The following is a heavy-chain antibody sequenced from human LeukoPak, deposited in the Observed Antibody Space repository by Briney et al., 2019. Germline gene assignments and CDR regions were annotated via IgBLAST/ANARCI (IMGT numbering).Heavy chain of an antibody. CDR3: ARGPSRFGELLEYYYYGMDV. CDR1: GGSFSGYY. CDR2: INHSGST. D-gene: IGHD3-10*01. V-gene: IGHV4-34*01. J-gene: IGHJ6*02. Sequence: PSETLSLACAVYGGSFSGYYWSWIRQPPGKGLEWIGEINHSGSTNYNPSLKSRVTISVDTSKNQFSLKLSSVTAADTAVYYRARGPSRFGELLEYYYYGMDVWGQGTTVTVSS.